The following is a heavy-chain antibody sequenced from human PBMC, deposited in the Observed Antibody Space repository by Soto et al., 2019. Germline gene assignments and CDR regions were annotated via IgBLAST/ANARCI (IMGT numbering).Heavy chain of an antibody. Sequence: GRFLRLPWGASGFTPKPGLQHWVRQAPGKALTWVSRITNDGHSTTYADSVKGRFTISRDNAKNTLYLQMNSLRAEDTAVDFCDRDQDRRGYSVVNHWGQGA. CDR2: ITNDGHST. CDR1: GFTPKPGL. J-gene: IGHJ5*02. D-gene: IGHD3-22*01. CDR3: DRDQDRRGYSVVNH. V-gene: IGHV3-74*01.